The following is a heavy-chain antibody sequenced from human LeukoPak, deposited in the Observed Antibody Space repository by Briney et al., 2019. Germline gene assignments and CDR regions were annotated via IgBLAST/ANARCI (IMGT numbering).Heavy chain of an antibody. CDR2: IYYSGST. Sequence: RSSETLSLTCTVSGYSITSGYYWGWIRQPPGKGLEWIGSIYYSGSTYYNPSLKSRVTISVDTSKNQFSLKLSSVTAADTAVYYCARACGYYDFWSDANWFDPWGQGTLVTVSS. J-gene: IGHJ5*02. CDR1: GYSITSGYY. CDR3: ARACGYYDFWSDANWFDP. D-gene: IGHD3-3*01. V-gene: IGHV4-38-2*02.